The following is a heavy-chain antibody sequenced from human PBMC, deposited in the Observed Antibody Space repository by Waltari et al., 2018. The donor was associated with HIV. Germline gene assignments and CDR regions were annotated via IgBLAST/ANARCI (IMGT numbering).Heavy chain of an antibody. CDR1: GFRFDDYA. V-gene: IGHV3-9*01. CDR2: ISGRSGNI. Sequence: EVQLVESGGDLVQPGGSLRLSCAASGFRFDDYAMHWVRQAPGKGLEWVSGISGRSGNIAYADSVRGRFTISRDNAKNSLYLRMNSLRPDDTGFYYCARGPMYKWFDPWGQGTLVTVSS. J-gene: IGHJ5*02. D-gene: IGHD3-10*02. CDR3: ARGPMYKWFDP.